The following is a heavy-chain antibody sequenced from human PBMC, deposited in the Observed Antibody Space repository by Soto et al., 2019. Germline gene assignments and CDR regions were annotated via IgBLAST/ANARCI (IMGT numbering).Heavy chain of an antibody. J-gene: IGHJ5*02. CDR1: GYTFTSYG. CDR3: ARDEAYKGNDGGWFDP. CDR2: ISAYNGNT. D-gene: IGHD1-1*01. V-gene: IGHV1-18*01. Sequence: QVQLVQSGAEVKKPGASVKVSCKASGYTFTSYGISWVRQAPGQGLEWMGWISAYNGNTKYAQKLPGRVTMTTDTSTSTAYMDLRSLRSADTAVDYCARDEAYKGNDGGWFDPWGQGTLVTVSS.